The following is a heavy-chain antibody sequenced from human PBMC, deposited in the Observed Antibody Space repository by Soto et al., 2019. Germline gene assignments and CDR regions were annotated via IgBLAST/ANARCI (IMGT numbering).Heavy chain of an antibody. D-gene: IGHD6-6*01. CDR3: AGEMSGSSSGGVDY. CDR1: GFTFSSYS. Sequence: PGGSLRLSCAASGFTFSSYSMNWVRQAPGKGLEWVSSISSSSSYIYYADSVKGRFTISRDNAKNSLYLQMNSLRAEDTAVYYCAGEMSGSSSGGVDYWGQGTLVTVSS. J-gene: IGHJ4*02. CDR2: ISSSSSYI. V-gene: IGHV3-21*01.